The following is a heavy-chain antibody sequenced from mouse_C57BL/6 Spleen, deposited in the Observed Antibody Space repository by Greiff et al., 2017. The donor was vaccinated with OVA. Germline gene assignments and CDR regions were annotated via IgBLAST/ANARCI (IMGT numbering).Heavy chain of an antibody. CDR3: ARRRGFPPGAY. CDR1: GYTFTSYW. V-gene: IGHV1-55*01. J-gene: IGHJ3*01. Sequence: QVQLKQPGAELVKPGASVKMSCKASGYTFTSYWITWVKQRPGQGLEWIGDIYPGSGSTNYNEKFKSKATLTVDTSSSTAYMQLSSLTSEDSAVYYCARRRGFPPGAYWGQGTLVTVSA. CDR2: IYPGSGST.